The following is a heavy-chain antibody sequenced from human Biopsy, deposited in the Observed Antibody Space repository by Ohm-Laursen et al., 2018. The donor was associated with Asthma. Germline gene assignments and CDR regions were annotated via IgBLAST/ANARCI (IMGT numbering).Heavy chain of an antibody. V-gene: IGHV4-39*01. CDR2: IYYSGST. CDR3: VSPPGY. J-gene: IGHJ4*02. Sequence: SDTLSLTCTVSGGSISSSSYYWGWIRRPPGKGLEFIGTIYYSGSTYYNPSLKSRVTLSVDASKNQFSLKLTSVTAADTAVYCCVSPPGYWGQGTRVTVSS. CDR1: GGSISSSSYY.